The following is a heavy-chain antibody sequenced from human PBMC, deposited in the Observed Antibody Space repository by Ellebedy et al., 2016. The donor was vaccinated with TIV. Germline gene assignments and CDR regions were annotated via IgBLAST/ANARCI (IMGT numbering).Heavy chain of an antibody. V-gene: IGHV4-59*01. CDR3: ARSTWGTGDAFDI. Sequence: GSLRLSCTVSSGSISSYYWSWIRQPPGKGLEWIGYIHYSGSTNNNPSLQRRVTISVDTSKNQFSLKLISVTAADTAVYYCARSTWGTGDAFDIWGQGTMVTVSS. CDR2: IHYSGST. J-gene: IGHJ3*02. D-gene: IGHD3-16*01. CDR1: SGSISSYY.